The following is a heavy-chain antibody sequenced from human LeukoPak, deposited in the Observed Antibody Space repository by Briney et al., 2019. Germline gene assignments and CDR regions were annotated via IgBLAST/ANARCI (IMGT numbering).Heavy chain of an antibody. D-gene: IGHD5-18*01. CDR3: ARVASYGLDY. V-gene: IGHV1-8*02. Sequence: ASVKVSCKASGGTFSSYAISWVRQAPGQGLEWMGWMNPNSGNTGYAQKFQGRVTMTRNTSISTAYMELSSLRSEDTAVYYCARVASYGLDYWGQGTLVTVSS. J-gene: IGHJ4*02. CDR1: GGTFSSYA. CDR2: MNPNSGNT.